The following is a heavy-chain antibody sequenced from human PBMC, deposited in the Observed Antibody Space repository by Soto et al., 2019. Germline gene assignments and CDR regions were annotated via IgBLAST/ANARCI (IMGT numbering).Heavy chain of an antibody. D-gene: IGHD4-17*01. CDR2: IYYSGST. CDR3: ARGDHDYGDYGVDY. CDR1: GGSISSGGYY. J-gene: IGHJ4*02. V-gene: IGHV4-31*03. Sequence: SETLSLTCTVSGGSISSGGYYWSWIRQHPGKGLEWIGYIYYSGSTYYNPSLKSRVTISVDTSKNQFSLQLSSVTAADTAVYYCARGDHDYGDYGVDYWGQGTLVTVSS.